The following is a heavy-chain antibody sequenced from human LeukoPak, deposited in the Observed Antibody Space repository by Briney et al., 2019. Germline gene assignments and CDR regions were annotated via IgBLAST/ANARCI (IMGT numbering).Heavy chain of an antibody. V-gene: IGHV3-74*01. CDR3: ARVDYYDSSGYYMDAFDI. CDR1: GFTFSSYW. D-gene: IGHD3-22*01. J-gene: IGHJ3*02. CDR2: INSDGSST. Sequence: GGSLRLSCAASGFTFSSYWMHWVRQAPGKGLVWVSRINSDGSSTSYADSVKGRFTISRDSAKNTLYLQMNSLRAEDTAVYYCARVDYYDSSGYYMDAFDIWGQGTMVTVSS.